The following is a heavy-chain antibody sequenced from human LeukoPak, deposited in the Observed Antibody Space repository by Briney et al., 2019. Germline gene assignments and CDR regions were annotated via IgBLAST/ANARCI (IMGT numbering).Heavy chain of an antibody. CDR3: AREGYSPY. Sequence: GGSLRLSCAASGFTFDDYAMHWVRQAPGKGLEWVSYISSSSSSIYYADSVRGRFTISRDNARNSLYLQMNSLRADDTAVYYCAREGYSPYWGQGTLVTVSS. CDR2: ISSSSSSI. J-gene: IGHJ4*02. V-gene: IGHV3-48*01. D-gene: IGHD6-13*01. CDR1: GFTFDDYA.